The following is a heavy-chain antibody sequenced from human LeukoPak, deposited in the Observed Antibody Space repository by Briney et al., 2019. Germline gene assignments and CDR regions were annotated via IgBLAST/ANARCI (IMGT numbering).Heavy chain of an antibody. CDR3: ARVRSSWSGYMDV. CDR2: IIPIFGTA. Sequence: SVKVSCKASGGTFSSYAISWVRQAPAQGLEWMGGIIPIFGTANYAQKFQGRVTITTDESTSTAYMELSSLRSEDTAVYYCARVRSSWSGYMDVWGKGTTVTVSS. J-gene: IGHJ6*04. V-gene: IGHV1-69*05. CDR1: GGTFSSYA. D-gene: IGHD3-3*01.